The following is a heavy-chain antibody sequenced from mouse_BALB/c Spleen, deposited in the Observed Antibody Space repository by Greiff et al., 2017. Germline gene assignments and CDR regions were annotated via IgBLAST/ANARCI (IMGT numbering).Heavy chain of an antibody. D-gene: IGHD2-4*01. Sequence: VKLVESGPGLVAPSQSLSITCTVSGFSLTSYGVRWVRQPPGKGLEWLGVIWAGGSTNYNSALMSRLSISKDNSKSQVFLKMNSLQTDDTAMYYCARDMITSWFAYWGQGTLVTVSA. CDR2: IWAGGST. V-gene: IGHV2-9*02. CDR3: ARDMITSWFAY. J-gene: IGHJ3*01. CDR1: GFSLTSYG.